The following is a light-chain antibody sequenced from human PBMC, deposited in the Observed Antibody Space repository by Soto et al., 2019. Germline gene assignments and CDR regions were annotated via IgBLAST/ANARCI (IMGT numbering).Light chain of an antibody. CDR2: GAS. J-gene: IGKJ2*02. CDR3: QQYDSWPQCT. V-gene: IGKV3-15*01. CDR1: QSVSGS. Sequence: EILMTQSPAILSVSPGERAILSCRASQSVSGSLAWYQQKPGQAPRLLIYGASTRATDVPVRFSGSGSGTEFTLTISGLRSEDVAVYFCQQYDSWPQCTFGLGTTLEIK.